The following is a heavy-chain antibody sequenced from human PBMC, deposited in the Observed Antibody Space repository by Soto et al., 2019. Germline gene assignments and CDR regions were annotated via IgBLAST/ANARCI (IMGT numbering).Heavy chain of an antibody. D-gene: IGHD3-22*01. CDR2: IYYSGST. V-gene: IGHV4-61*01. CDR1: GGSVTSGSYY. J-gene: IGHJ4*01. Sequence: PPETLSLTCTVSGGSVTSGSYYWSWIRQPPGKGLEWIGYIYYSGSTIYNPSLKSRLTISVDTSKNQFSLRLTSATAADTAVYYCARLDTRRLFDYWGHRALVIVSA. CDR3: ARLDTRRLFDY.